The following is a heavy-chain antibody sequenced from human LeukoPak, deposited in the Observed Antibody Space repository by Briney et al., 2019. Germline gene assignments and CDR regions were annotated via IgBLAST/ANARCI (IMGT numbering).Heavy chain of an antibody. Sequence: GGSLRLSCVASGFTFSSYAMHWVRQTPGKGLEYVSGINSNGGSTHYANSVKGRFTISRDNSKHTLYLQMGSLRTEDMAVYYCARGPHPQYSNMVWFDPWGQGTLVTVSS. CDR1: GFTFSSYA. V-gene: IGHV3-64*01. J-gene: IGHJ5*02. CDR3: ARGPHPQYSNMVWFDP. D-gene: IGHD6-13*01. CDR2: INSNGGST.